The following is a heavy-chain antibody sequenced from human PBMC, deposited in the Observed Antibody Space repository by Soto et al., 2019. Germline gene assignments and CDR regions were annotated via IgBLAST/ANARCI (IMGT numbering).Heavy chain of an antibody. Sequence: GGSLRLSCAASGFTFSSYAMSWVRQAPGKGLEWVSAISGSGGSTYYADSVKGRFTISRDNSKNTLYLQMNSLRAEDTAVYYCAKGGGYSTTGVCYAHYYYYYMDVWGKGTTVTVSS. D-gene: IGHD2-8*01. CDR3: AKGGGYSTTGVCYAHYYYYYMDV. CDR1: GFTFSSYA. CDR2: ISGSGGST. V-gene: IGHV3-23*01. J-gene: IGHJ6*03.